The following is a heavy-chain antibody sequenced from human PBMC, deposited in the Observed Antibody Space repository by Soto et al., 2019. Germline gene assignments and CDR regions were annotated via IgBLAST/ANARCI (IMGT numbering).Heavy chain of an antibody. Sequence: QVQLVESGGGVVQPGGSLRLSCAASGFTFSSYGMHWVRQAPGKGLEWVAVITHDGSNKYYADSVTGRVTISSDNSEHALYLQMHSLRAADTAVYYCAKGPRTTVTSYYFDHWGQGTLVTVSA. CDR3: AKGPRTTVTSYYFDH. J-gene: IGHJ4*02. V-gene: IGHV3-30*18. D-gene: IGHD4-17*01. CDR1: GFTFSSYG. CDR2: ITHDGSNK.